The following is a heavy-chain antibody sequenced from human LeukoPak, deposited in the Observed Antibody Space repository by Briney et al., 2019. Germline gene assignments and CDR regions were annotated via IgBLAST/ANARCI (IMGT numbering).Heavy chain of an antibody. Sequence: GGSLRLSCAASGFTLSSYWMAWVRQAPGKGLEWVASIKQDGNDKKYVDPVKGRFTISRDNAKNSLCLQMNSLRAEDTAVYYCAKSSQWAYESWGQGTLVTVSS. CDR3: AKSSQWAYES. J-gene: IGHJ5*02. D-gene: IGHD1-26*01. CDR1: GFTLSSYW. V-gene: IGHV3-7*01. CDR2: IKQDGNDK.